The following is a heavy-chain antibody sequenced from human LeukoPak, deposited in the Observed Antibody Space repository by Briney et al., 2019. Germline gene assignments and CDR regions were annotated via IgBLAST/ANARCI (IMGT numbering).Heavy chain of an antibody. Sequence: PGGSLRLSCAASGFTFSSYAMHWVRQAPGKGLEYVSAISSNGGSTYYANSVKGRFTISRDNSKNTLYLQMGSLRAEDTAVYYCAKALYGALDYWGQGTLVTVSS. CDR3: AKALYGALDY. V-gene: IGHV3-64*01. J-gene: IGHJ4*02. CDR2: ISSNGGST. D-gene: IGHD4-17*01. CDR1: GFTFSSYA.